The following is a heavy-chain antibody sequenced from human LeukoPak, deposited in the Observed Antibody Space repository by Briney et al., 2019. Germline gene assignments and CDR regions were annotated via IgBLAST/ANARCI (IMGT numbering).Heavy chain of an antibody. V-gene: IGHV3-23*01. CDR1: GFTFSSYA. CDR3: AKRMAAAGAFDS. J-gene: IGHJ4*02. D-gene: IGHD6-13*01. CDR2: ISGDVRST. Sequence: GGSLRLSCAASGFTFSSYAMSWVRQAPGKGLEWVSAISGDVRSTFYADSVKGRFTISRDNSKNTLSLQMNSLRAEDTAVYYCAKRMAAAGAFDSWGQGTLVTVSS.